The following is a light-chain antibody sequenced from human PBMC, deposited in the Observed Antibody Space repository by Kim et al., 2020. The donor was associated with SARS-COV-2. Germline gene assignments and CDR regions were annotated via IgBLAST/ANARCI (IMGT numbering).Light chain of an antibody. Sequence: VTPGQTARITCSGDALPKQYAYWYQQKPGQAPVLVIYKDSERPSGIPERFSGSSSGTTVTLTISGVQAEDEADYYCQSADSSGTVVFGGGTQLTVL. CDR1: ALPKQY. V-gene: IGLV3-25*03. CDR2: KDS. J-gene: IGLJ2*01. CDR3: QSADSSGTVV.